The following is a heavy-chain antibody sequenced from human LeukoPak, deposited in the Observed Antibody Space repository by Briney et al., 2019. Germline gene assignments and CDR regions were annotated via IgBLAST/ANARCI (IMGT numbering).Heavy chain of an antibody. CDR3: ARDRYYYDSSGLLGV. CDR2: ISAYNGNT. CDR1: GYTFTSYG. Sequence: GASVKVSCKASGYTFTSYGISWVRQAPGQGLEWMGWISAYNGNTNYAQKLQGRVTMTTDTSTSTAYMELRSLRSDDTAVYYCARDRYYYDSSGLLGVWGQGTLVTVSS. J-gene: IGHJ4*02. V-gene: IGHV1-18*01. D-gene: IGHD3-22*01.